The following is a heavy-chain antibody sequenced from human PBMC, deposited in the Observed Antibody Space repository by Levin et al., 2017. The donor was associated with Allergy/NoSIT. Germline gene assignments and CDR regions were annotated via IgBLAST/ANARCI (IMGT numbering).Heavy chain of an antibody. J-gene: IGHJ5*02. V-gene: IGHV5-51*01. CDR1: GYAFTNYW. D-gene: IGHD6-19*01. Sequence: ESLKISCQGSGYAFTNYWIGWVRLVPGKGLEWVGVIHPGDLETTYSPSFEGQVTISADRSLNTAYLQWTSLRASDSGIYYCARRRDEGLVSPAIDNWFDPWGQGTLVTVSS. CDR3: ARRRDEGLVSPAIDNWFDP. CDR2: IHPGDLET.